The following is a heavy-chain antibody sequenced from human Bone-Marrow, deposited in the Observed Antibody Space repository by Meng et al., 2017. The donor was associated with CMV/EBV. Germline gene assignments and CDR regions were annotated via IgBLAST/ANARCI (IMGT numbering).Heavy chain of an antibody. V-gene: IGHV4-31*03. CDR2: IYYSGST. CDR3: ARDQEVVDAFDI. D-gene: IGHD3-22*01. CDR1: GGSISSGGYY. J-gene: IGHJ3*02. Sequence: SETLSLTCTVSGGSISSGGYYWSWIRQHPGKGLEWIGYIYYSGSTYYNPSLKSRVTISVDTSKNQFSLKLSSVTAADTAVYYCARDQEVVDAFDIWGQGPMVTV.